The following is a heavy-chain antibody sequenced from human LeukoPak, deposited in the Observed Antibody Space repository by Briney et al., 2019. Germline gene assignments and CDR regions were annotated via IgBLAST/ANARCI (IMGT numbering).Heavy chain of an antibody. J-gene: IGHJ4*02. CDR1: GDSINNYY. D-gene: IGHD2/OR15-2a*01. Sequence: SETLSLTCTVSGDSINNYYWTWIRQPPGKGLEWIGYIYNSGSAIYNPSLKSRVTISVDTSKNQFSPKLSSMTAADTAVYYCARRRVLPPAYYFDYWGQGTLVTVSS. V-gene: IGHV4-59*01. CDR3: ARRRVLPPAYYFDY. CDR2: IYNSGSA.